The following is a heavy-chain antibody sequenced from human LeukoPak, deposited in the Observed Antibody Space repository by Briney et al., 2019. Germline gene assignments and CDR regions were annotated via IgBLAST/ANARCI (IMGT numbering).Heavy chain of an antibody. CDR3: ARDLPYTKKGITMIVVVITGFDY. J-gene: IGHJ4*02. D-gene: IGHD3-22*01. CDR1: GFTFDDYG. V-gene: IGHV3-20*04. CDR2: INWHGGST. Sequence: PGGSLRLSCAASGFTFDDYGMSWVRQAPGKGLEWVSGINWHGGSTGYADSVKGRFTISRDNAKNSLYLQMNSLRAEDTALYYCARDLPYTKKGITMIVVVITGFDYWGQGTLVTVSS.